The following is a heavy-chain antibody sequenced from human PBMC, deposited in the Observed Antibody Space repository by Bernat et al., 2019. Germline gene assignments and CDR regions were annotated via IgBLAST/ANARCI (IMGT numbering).Heavy chain of an antibody. Sequence: QVQLVQSGAEVKKPGASVKVSCKASGYTFTSYYIHWVRQAPGQGLEWMGIINPVGGSTTYAQKFQGRVTMTRDTSTSTVYMEVTSLRSEDTAVYYCATSVEMAGSFDYWGQGTLVTVPS. CDR3: ATSVEMAGSFDY. V-gene: IGHV1-46*01. D-gene: IGHD5-24*01. CDR2: INPVGGST. J-gene: IGHJ4*02. CDR1: GYTFTSYY.